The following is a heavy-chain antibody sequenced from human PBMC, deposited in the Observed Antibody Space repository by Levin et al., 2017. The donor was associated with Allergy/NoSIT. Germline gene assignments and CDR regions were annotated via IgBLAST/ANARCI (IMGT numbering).Heavy chain of an antibody. CDR1: GFTFSSYA. V-gene: IGHV3-23*01. D-gene: IGHD6-6*01. J-gene: IGHJ3*02. CDR2: ISGSGGST. CDR3: AKDAGARQLVFDAFDI. Sequence: GESLKISCAASGFTFSSYAMSWVRQAPGKGLEWVSAISGSGGSTYYADSVKGRFTISRDNSKNTLYLQMNSLRAEDTAVYYCAKDAGARQLVFDAFDIWGQGTMVTVSS.